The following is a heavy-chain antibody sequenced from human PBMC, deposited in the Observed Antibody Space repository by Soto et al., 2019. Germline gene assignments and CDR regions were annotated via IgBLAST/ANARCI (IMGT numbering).Heavy chain of an antibody. V-gene: IGHV1-18*01. J-gene: IGHJ4*02. CDR3: ARDFYYYDSSGYPGD. CDR1: GYTFTSYG. Sequence: ASVKVSCKASGYTFTSYGISWVRQAPGQGLEWMGWISAYNGNTNYAQRLQGRVTMTTDTSTSTAYMELRSLRSDDTAVYYCARDFYYYDSSGYPGDWGQGTLVTVSS. D-gene: IGHD3-22*01. CDR2: ISAYNGNT.